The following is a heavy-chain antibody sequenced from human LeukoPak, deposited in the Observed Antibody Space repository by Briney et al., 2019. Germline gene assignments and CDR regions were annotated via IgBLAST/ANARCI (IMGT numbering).Heavy chain of an antibody. CDR2: ISSSSSTI. V-gene: IGHV3-48*04. CDR1: GFTFSSYS. J-gene: IGHJ2*01. D-gene: IGHD2-15*01. Sequence: GGSRRLSCAASGFTFSSYSMNWVRQAPGKGLEWVSYISSSSSTIYYADSVKGRFTISRDNAKNSLYLQMNSLRAEDTAVYYCARGGPGYCSGGSCYSPMPFDLWGRGTLVTVSS. CDR3: ARGGPGYCSGGSCYSPMPFDL.